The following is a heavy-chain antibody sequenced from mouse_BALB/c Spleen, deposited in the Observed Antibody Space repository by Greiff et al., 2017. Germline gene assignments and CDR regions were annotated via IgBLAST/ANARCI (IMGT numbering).Heavy chain of an antibody. CDR1: GFNIKDTY. CDR3: ARRGNYDYAMDY. J-gene: IGHJ4*01. Sequence: VQLQHSGAELVKPGASVKLSCTASGFNIKDTYMHWVKQRPDQGLEWIGRIDPANGNTKYDPKFQGKATITADTSSNTAYLQLSSLTSEDTAVYYCARRGNYDYAMDYGGQGTSVTVSS. D-gene: IGHD2-1*01. V-gene: IGHV14-3*02. CDR2: IDPANGNT.